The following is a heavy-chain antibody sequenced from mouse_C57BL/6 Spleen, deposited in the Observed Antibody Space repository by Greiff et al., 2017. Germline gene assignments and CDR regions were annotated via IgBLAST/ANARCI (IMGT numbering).Heavy chain of an antibody. CDR2: INYDGSST. V-gene: IGHV5-16*01. CDR3: AREWYEYFDV. CDR1: GFTFSDYY. D-gene: IGHD1-1*02. Sequence: EVKLVESEGGLVQPGSSMKLSCTASGFTFSDYYMAWVRQVPEKGLEWVANINYDGSSTNYLDSFKSRFIISRDNAKNILYLQMSSLKSEDTATYYCAREWYEYFDVWGTGTTVTVSS. J-gene: IGHJ1*03.